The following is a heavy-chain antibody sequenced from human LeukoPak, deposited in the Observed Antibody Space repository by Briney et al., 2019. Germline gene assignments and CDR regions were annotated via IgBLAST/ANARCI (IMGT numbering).Heavy chain of an antibody. CDR1: GYTFSNYA. J-gene: IGHJ6*02. CDR2: MNPNSGNT. V-gene: IGHV1-8*02. CDR3: ASSSGRVYGGTVYYYYGMDV. D-gene: IGHD4-23*01. Sequence: ASVKVSCKASGYTFSNYAMHWVRQAPGQRLEWMGWMNPNSGNTGYAQKFQGRVTMTRNTSISTAYMELSSLRSEDTAVYYCASSSGRVYGGTVYYYYGMDVWGQGTTVTVSS.